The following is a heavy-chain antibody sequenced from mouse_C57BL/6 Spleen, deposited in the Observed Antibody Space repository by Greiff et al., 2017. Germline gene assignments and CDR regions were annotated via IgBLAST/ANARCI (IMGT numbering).Heavy chain of an antibody. Sequence: EVKLQESGGGLVKPGGSLKLSCAASGFTFSDYGMHWVRQAPEKGLEWVAYISSGSSTIYYADTVKGRFTISRDNAKNTLFLQMTSLRSEDTAIYYCARHYFDYWGQGTTLTVSS. J-gene: IGHJ2*01. CDR1: GFTFSDYG. CDR2: ISSGSSTI. V-gene: IGHV5-17*01. CDR3: ARHYFDY.